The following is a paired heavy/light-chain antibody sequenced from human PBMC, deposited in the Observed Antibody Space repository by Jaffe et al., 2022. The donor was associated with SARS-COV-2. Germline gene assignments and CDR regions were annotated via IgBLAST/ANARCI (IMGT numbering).Heavy chain of an antibody. CDR3: ARDLISSRGLDK. CDR2: IKTDGTQI. Sequence: EVQLVESGGGLVQPGGSLRLSCAVSGFTFSSYWMHWVRQVPGKGLEWVSRIKTDGTQITYADSVKGRFTISRDNVKGTLYLQMSSLRAEDTAVYYCARDLISSRGLDKWGQGTLVTVSS. J-gene: IGHJ4*02. V-gene: IGHV3-74*03. CDR1: GFTFSSYW. D-gene: IGHD3-3*02.
Light chain of an antibody. CDR1: SGDVGGYNF. CDR2: DVT. J-gene: IGLJ3*02. CDR3: SSYTSYSTVV. V-gene: IGLV2-14*03. Sequence: QSALTQPASVSGSPGQSITMSCTGTSGDVGGYNFVSWYQHHPGKVPKLMIYDVTIRPSGVSNRFSGSKSGNTASLTVSGLQAEDEADYYCSSYTSYSTVVFGGGTKLTVL.